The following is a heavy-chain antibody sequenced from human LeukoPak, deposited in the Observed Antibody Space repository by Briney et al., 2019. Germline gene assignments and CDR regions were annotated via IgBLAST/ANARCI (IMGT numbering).Heavy chain of an antibody. D-gene: IGHD5-18*01. CDR1: GYTFSGYY. Sequence: AGSVKVSCKASGYTFSGYYMHWVRQAPGQGLEWMGWINPNSGGTKYAQKFQGRVTMTRDTSISTVYMELSRLRSDDTAVYYCATEVTDWGQGTLVTVSS. V-gene: IGHV1-2*02. CDR3: ATEVTD. J-gene: IGHJ4*02. CDR2: INPNSGGT.